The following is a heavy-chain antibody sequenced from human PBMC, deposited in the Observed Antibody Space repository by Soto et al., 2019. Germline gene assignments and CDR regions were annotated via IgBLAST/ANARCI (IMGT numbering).Heavy chain of an antibody. J-gene: IGHJ4*02. V-gene: IGHV4-59*08. CDR1: GGSTTSYY. CDR3: ARSPLPYCSGGTCYSKAYYFDY. CDR2: IYYSGST. D-gene: IGHD2-15*01. Sequence: SETLSLTCTVSGGSTTSYYWSWIRQPPGKGLEWIGYIYYSGSTNYNPSLKSRVTISVDTSKNQFSLKLSSVTAADTAVYYCARSPLPYCSGGTCYSKAYYFDYWGQGTLVTVSS.